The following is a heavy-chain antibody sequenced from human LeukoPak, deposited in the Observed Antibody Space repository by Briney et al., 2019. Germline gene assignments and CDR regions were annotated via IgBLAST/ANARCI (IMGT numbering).Heavy chain of an antibody. Sequence: ASVKVSCKVSGYTLTELSIHWVRQAPGKGLEWMGGFDPEDGETIYAQKFQGRVTMTEDTSTDTAYMELSSLRSEDTAVYYCATDLSGSYSYFDYWGQGTLVTVSS. D-gene: IGHD1-26*01. J-gene: IGHJ4*02. V-gene: IGHV1-24*01. CDR3: ATDLSGSYSYFDY. CDR1: GYTLTELS. CDR2: FDPEDGET.